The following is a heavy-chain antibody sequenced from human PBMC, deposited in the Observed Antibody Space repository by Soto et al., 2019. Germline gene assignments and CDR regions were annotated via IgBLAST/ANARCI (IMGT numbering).Heavy chain of an antibody. J-gene: IGHJ6*02. CDR2: MNANNGNT. CDR1: GYTFTSYA. D-gene: IGHD6-13*01. Sequence: ASVKVSCKASGYTFTSYAMHWVRQAPGQRLEWMGWMNANNGNTNYAQKFQGRVTMTRNTSISTAYMELSSLRSEDTAVYYCARASSSSWYPYYYYGMDVWGQGTTVTVSS. CDR3: ARASSSSWYPYYYYGMDV. V-gene: IGHV1-8*02.